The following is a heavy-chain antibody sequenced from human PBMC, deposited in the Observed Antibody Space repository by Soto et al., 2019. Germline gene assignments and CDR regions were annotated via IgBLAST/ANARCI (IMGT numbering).Heavy chain of an antibody. CDR2: IDPGDSNT. CDR1: GERFTHFW. J-gene: IGHJ6*04. D-gene: IGHD3-16*01. V-gene: IGHV5-10-1*01. CDR3: AKQGGESYYGIDA. Sequence: GESPKISSQGSGERFTHFWISGWRQMPGKGLEWMGRIDPGDSNTIYSPSFQGHVTISVDKSSSTSYLQWGSLKASDTAIYYWAKQGGESYYGIDAWGKGTRVT.